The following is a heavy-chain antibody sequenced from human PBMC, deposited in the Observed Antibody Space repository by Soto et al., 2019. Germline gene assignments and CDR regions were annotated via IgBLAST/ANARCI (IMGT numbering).Heavy chain of an antibody. CDR3: ASRSGYYFIAPNAFDI. CDR1: GGSISSGDYY. V-gene: IGHV4-30-4*01. Sequence: PSETLSLTCTVSGGSISSGDYYWSWIRQPPGKGLKWIGYIYYSGSTYYNPSLKSRVTISVDTSKNQFSLKLSSVTAADTAVYYCASRSGYYFIAPNAFDIWGQGTMVTVSS. CDR2: IYYSGST. J-gene: IGHJ3*02. D-gene: IGHD3-22*01.